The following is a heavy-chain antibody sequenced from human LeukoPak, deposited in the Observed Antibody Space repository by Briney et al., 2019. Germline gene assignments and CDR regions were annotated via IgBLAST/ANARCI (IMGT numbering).Heavy chain of an antibody. Sequence: PGGSLRLSCAASGFTFSSYSMNWVRQAPGKGLEWVSSISSSSSYIYYADSVKGRFTISRDNAKNSLYLQMNSLRAEDTAVYYCARDGAVLLWFGESGYYYGMDVWGQGTTVTVSS. CDR1: GFTFSSYS. V-gene: IGHV3-21*01. CDR3: ARDGAVLLWFGESGYYYGMDV. D-gene: IGHD3-10*01. J-gene: IGHJ6*02. CDR2: ISSSSSYI.